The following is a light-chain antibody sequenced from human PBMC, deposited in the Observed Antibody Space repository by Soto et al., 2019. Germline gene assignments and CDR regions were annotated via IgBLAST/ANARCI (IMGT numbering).Light chain of an antibody. CDR3: MQALQTPYT. CDR1: QSLLHSNGYNY. CDR2: LGS. Sequence: DIVMTQSPLSLPVTPGEPAPISCRSSQSLLHSNGYNYLDWYLQKPGQSPQLLIYLGSNRASGVPDRFSGSGSGTDFTLKISRVEAEDVGVYYCMQALQTPYTFGQGTKVDIK. J-gene: IGKJ2*01. V-gene: IGKV2-28*01.